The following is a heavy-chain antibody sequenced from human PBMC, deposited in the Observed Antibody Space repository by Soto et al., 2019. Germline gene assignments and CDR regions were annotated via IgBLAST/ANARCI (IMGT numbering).Heavy chain of an antibody. CDR1: GFTFSTYW. CDR3: ARDMGPSGAYGY. V-gene: IGHV3-7*03. J-gene: IGHJ4*02. CDR2: IDPDGSQK. Sequence: GESLKISCAASGFTFSTYWMSWVRQAPGKGLEWVANIDPDGSQKYYVDSVKGRFTISRDNAKNSLYLQMNSLRAEDTAVYYCARDMGPSGAYGYWGQGTLVTVSS. D-gene: IGHD1-26*01.